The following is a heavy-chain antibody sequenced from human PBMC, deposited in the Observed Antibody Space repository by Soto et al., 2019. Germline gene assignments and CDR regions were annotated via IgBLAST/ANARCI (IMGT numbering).Heavy chain of an antibody. CDR2: VRGVDTST. CDR1: GFSFSNYA. J-gene: IGHJ4*02. D-gene: IGHD1-1*01. Sequence: VQLLESGGGLVQPGGSLRLSCAASGFSFSNYALTWVRQAPGKGLEWVSTVRGVDTSTYYADSVKGRFTISRDNSMNPLFLDMSSLRAEDTAIYYCAKGGYASPFDYWGLGTLVTVSS. V-gene: IGHV3-23*01. CDR3: AKGGYASPFDY.